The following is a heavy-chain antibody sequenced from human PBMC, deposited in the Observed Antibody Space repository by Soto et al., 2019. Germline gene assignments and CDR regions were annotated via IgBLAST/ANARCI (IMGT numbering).Heavy chain of an antibody. CDR2: ISGGGDTT. V-gene: IGHV3-23*01. D-gene: IGHD3-10*01. J-gene: IGHJ4*02. Sequence: EVQLLESGGGLVQPGGSLRLSCAASGFTFNNYAMTWVCQAPGKGLEWVSAISGGGDTTSYADSVKGRFTVSRDGSKNSLYLQMISLRAEDTDLYYCAKGRGGSGSLTPRVDFWGQGTLVTVSS. CDR3: AKGRGGSGSLTPRVDF. CDR1: GFTFNNYA.